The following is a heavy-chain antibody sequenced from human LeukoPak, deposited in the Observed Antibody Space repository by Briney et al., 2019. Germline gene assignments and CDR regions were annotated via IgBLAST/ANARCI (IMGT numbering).Heavy chain of an antibody. J-gene: IGHJ4*02. CDR1: GLTFNKYW. D-gene: IGHD2-21*02. CDR2: IKQDGSEK. Sequence: GGSLRLSCEASGLTFNKYWMTWVRQAPGKGLEWVANIKQDGSEKYYVDSVKGRFTISRDNAKNSLYLQMNSLRAEDTAVYYCARDSSVVVTSGFDYWGQGTLVTVSS. V-gene: IGHV3-7*01. CDR3: ARDSSVVVTSGFDY.